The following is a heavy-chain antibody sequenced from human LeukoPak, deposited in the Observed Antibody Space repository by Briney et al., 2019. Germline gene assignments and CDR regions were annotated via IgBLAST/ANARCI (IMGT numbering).Heavy chain of an antibody. Sequence: KPSETLSLTCSVSSCSITSHFWSWIRQPAGKGLEWIGRISTTGSTNYNPSLKSRVTMSVDTSTNQLSLKLSSVTAADTAVYYCAREVEMARQFDYWGQGTLVTVSS. CDR2: ISTTGST. V-gene: IGHV4-4*07. J-gene: IGHJ4*02. CDR1: SCSITSHF. CDR3: AREVEMARQFDY. D-gene: IGHD5-24*01.